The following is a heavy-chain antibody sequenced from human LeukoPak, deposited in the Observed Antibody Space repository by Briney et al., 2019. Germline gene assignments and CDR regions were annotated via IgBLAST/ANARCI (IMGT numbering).Heavy chain of an antibody. CDR2: IRYDGSNK. Sequence: GGSLRLSYAASGFTFTNYNMNWVRQAPGKGLEWVAFIRYDGSNKYYADSVKGRFTISRDNSKNTLYLQMDSLRAQDTAVYYCARDWVFWGQGTLVIVSS. CDR3: ARDWVF. CDR1: GFTFTNYN. D-gene: IGHD2-8*01. J-gene: IGHJ1*01. V-gene: IGHV3-30*02.